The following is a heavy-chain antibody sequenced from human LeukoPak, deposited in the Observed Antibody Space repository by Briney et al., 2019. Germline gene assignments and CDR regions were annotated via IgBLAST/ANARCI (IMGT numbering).Heavy chain of an antibody. CDR1: GFTFSSYG. J-gene: IGHJ6*03. Sequence: GGSLRLSCAASGFTFSSYGMHWVRQAPGKGLEWVAFIRYDGSNKYYADSVKGRFTISRDNSKNTLYLQMNSLRAEDTAVYYCANPYYYGPEDYYYYMDVWGKGTTVTISS. D-gene: IGHD3-10*01. CDR2: IRYDGSNK. V-gene: IGHV3-30*02. CDR3: ANPYYYGPEDYYYYMDV.